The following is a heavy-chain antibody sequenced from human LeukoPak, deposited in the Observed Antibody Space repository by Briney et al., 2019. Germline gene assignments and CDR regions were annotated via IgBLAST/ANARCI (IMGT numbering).Heavy chain of an antibody. CDR2: ISTRGGTT. Sequence: GGSLRLSCAASGFTFSSYAMNWVRQAPGKGLEWVSAISTRGGTTYYADSVKGGFTISRDDSKNTLYLQMNSLRVEDTAVYYCAKDRWVGATISHYFDYWGQGTLVTVSS. CDR1: GFTFSSYA. CDR3: AKDRWVGATISHYFDY. V-gene: IGHV3-23*01. J-gene: IGHJ4*02. D-gene: IGHD1-26*01.